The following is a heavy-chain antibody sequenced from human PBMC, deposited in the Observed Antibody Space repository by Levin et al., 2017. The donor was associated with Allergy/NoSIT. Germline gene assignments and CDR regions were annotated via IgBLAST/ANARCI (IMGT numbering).Heavy chain of an antibody. V-gene: IGHV3-23*01. CDR3: AWGVGSSITTSAFDI. D-gene: IGHD3-22*01. CDR2: ISGSGGST. CDR1: GFTFSSYA. Sequence: PLASVKVSCAASGFTFSSYAMSWVRQAPGKGLEWVSAISGSGGSTYYADSVKGRFTISRDNSKNTLYLQMNSLRAEDTAVYYCAWGVGSSITTSAFDIWGQGTMVTVSS. J-gene: IGHJ3*02.